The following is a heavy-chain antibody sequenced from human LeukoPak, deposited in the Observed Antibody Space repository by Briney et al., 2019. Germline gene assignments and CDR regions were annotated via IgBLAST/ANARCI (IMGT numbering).Heavy chain of an antibody. CDR1: GFTFSSYW. Sequence: GRSLRPSYPASGFTFSSYWMHWVRQVPRKWLVWLSRINSVGSRTSYAESVAGRVSFSRDNAKNTLYLQMNSLRAGDTAVYYCARLPDGGDDYFGYWGQGTLVTVSS. V-gene: IGHV3-74*01. CDR3: ARLPDGGDDYFGY. CDR2: INSVGSRT. D-gene: IGHD3-16*01. J-gene: IGHJ4*02.